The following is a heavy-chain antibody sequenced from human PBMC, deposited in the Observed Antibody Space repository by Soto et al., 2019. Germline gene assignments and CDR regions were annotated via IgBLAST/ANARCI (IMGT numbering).Heavy chain of an antibody. D-gene: IGHD3-3*01. CDR3: ASRGGPYSFWSGESPNFDS. Sequence: LRLSFAASGVTLSSSGMHWLRQPPGKGLQWVTFISHDGSDKFYAGSVKGRFTVSRDNSKITRYLQMKRLGGDDTAVYYCASRGGPYSFWSGESPNFDSLGQGTLVTVSS. CDR1: GVTLSSSG. CDR2: ISHDGSDK. V-gene: IGHV3-30*03. J-gene: IGHJ4*02.